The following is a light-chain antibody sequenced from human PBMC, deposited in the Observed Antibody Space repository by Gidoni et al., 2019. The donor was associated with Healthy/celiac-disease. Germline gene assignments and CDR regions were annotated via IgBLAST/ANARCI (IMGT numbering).Light chain of an antibody. V-gene: IGLV2-14*03. J-gene: IGLJ7*01. CDR3: SSYTSSSTVAV. Sequence: QSALTQPASVSGSPGQSITISCTGTSSYVGGYNYVSWYQQHPGKAPKLMIYDVSNRPSGVSNRFSGSKSGNTASLTISGLQAEDEADYYCSSYTSSSTVAVFGGGTQLTVL. CDR2: DVS. CDR1: SSYVGGYNY.